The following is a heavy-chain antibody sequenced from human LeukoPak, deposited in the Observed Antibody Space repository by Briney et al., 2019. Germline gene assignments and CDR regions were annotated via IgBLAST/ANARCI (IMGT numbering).Heavy chain of an antibody. J-gene: IGHJ4*02. Sequence: ASVKVSCKVSGYTLTELSMHWVRQAPGKGLEWMGGFDPEDGETIYAQKFQGRVTMTRDTSTSAVYMELSSLRSEDTAVYYCARDTRGAVTRGFDYWGQGTLVTVSS. D-gene: IGHD4-17*01. CDR3: ARDTRGAVTRGFDY. CDR2: FDPEDGET. CDR1: GYTLTELS. V-gene: IGHV1-24*01.